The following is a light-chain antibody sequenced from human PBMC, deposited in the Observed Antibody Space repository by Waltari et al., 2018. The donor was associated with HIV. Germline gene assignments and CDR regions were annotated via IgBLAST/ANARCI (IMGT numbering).Light chain of an antibody. J-gene: IGLJ2*01. V-gene: IGLV2-14*03. Sequence: QSALTQPASVSGSPGQSITISCTGSSRDGGGYNYVSWYQQHPGKAPKLMIYDVSNRPSGVSNRFSGSKSGNAASLTISVLQADDEADYFCGSYAGSSTLGVFGGGTKLTVL. CDR1: SRDGGGYNY. CDR2: DVS. CDR3: GSYAGSSTLGV.